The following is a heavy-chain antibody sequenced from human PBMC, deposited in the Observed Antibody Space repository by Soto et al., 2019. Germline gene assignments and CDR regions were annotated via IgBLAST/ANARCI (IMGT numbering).Heavy chain of an antibody. CDR3: ASRRAVRERGSYYLDT. Sequence: ASVKVSCKASGYTFTSYGISWVRQAPGQGLEWMGWISAYNGNTNYAQKLQGRVTMTTDTSMSTAYMELRSLRSDDAAVYYCASRRAVRERGSYYLDTWGQGTLVTVSS. CDR2: ISAYNGNT. V-gene: IGHV1-18*04. J-gene: IGHJ5*02. CDR1: GYTFTSYG. D-gene: IGHD3-16*01.